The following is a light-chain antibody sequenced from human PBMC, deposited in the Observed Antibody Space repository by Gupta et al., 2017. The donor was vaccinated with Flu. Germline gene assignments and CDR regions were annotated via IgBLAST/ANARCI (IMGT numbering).Light chain of an antibody. CDR2: GIS. J-gene: IGLJ3*02. CDR3: LLDWGGTRGV. Sequence: QPVVPPEPSLTVSPGGTVTLTCASSTGAVTSVYSPNWFQQRPAQPHRRLIYGISYRHAGTPARFSGSFRGGTAALTLSAGAEEDAADYYGLLDWGGTRGVFGGGTKLTVL. V-gene: IGLV7-43*01. CDR1: TGAVTSVYS.